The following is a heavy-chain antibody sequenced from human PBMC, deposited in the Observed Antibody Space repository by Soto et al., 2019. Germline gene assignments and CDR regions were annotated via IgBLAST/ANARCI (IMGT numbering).Heavy chain of an antibody. V-gene: IGHV1-46*03. Sequence: QVQLVQSGAEVKKPGASVKVSCKASGYTFTSYYMHWVRQAPGQGLEWMGIINPSGGSTSYAQKFQGRVTMTRDTSTSTVYMELSSLRSEDTAVYYCARLVGDYGDYYRNWFDPWGQGTLVTVSS. D-gene: IGHD4-17*01. CDR2: INPSGGST. J-gene: IGHJ5*02. CDR3: ARLVGDYGDYYRNWFDP. CDR1: GYTFTSYY.